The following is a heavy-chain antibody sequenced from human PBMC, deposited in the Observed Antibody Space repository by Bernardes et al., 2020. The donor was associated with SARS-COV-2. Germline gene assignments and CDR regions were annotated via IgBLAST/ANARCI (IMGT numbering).Heavy chain of an antibody. J-gene: IGHJ3*01. V-gene: IGHV3-33*01. D-gene: IGHD3-9*01. CDR2: LWFDGNNK. CDR3: AREHYDILTGYLYYFDY. Sequence: GGTLGLSCATTGFTFTDYFIHWVRQAPGKGLEWVAVLWFDGNNKYYADSVKGRFTISKDNYKNTVYLQMDSLRVEDTALYYCAREHYDILTGYLYYFDYWGQGTMVIVSS. CDR1: GFTFTDYF.